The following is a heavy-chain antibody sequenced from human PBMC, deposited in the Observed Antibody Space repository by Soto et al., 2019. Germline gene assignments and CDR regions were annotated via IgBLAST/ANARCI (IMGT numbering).Heavy chain of an antibody. V-gene: IGHV3-11*06. CDR3: ARGHFGMDV. CDR1: GFTFKNYY. Sequence: QVQLAQSGGGLVKPGGSLRLSCAASGFTFKNYYMSWIRQTPGKGLEWVSYIAPRSTSTEYANSVRGRFTISRDNAKNSLCLQMDSLRAEDTALYYCARGHFGMDVWGQGTTVTVSS. J-gene: IGHJ6*02. CDR2: IAPRSTST.